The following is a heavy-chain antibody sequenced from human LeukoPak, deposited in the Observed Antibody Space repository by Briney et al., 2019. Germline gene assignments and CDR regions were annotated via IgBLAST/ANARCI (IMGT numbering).Heavy chain of an antibody. Sequence: ASVKVSCKVSGYTLTELSMHWVRQAPGKGLEWMGGFDPEDGGTIYAQKFQGRVTMTEDTSTDTAYMELSSLRSEDTAVYYCATVFPPRATYYYGSGSSKFDPWGQGTLVTVSS. D-gene: IGHD3-10*01. V-gene: IGHV1-24*01. CDR2: FDPEDGGT. J-gene: IGHJ5*02. CDR3: ATVFPPRATYYYGSGSSKFDP. CDR1: GYTLTELS.